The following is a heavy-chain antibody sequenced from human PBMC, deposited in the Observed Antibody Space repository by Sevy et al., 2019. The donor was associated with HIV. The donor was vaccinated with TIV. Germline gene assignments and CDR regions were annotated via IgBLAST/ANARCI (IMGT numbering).Heavy chain of an antibody. CDR1: GFTFRSFS. CDR3: ARDASRVIVPTAGFDS. J-gene: IGHJ5*01. CDR2: IWYDGRTE. D-gene: IGHD1-1*01. Sequence: GGCLRLSCVASGFTFRSFSMHWVRQAPGKGLEWLAAIWYDGRTERYADSVQGRFTISRDNSKKRLYLQMNSLRDEDTAIYSYARDASRVIVPTAGFDSWGQGTLVTVSS. V-gene: IGHV3-33*01.